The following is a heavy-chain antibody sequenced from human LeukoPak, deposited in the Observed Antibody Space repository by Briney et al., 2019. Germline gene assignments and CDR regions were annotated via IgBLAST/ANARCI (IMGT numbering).Heavy chain of an antibody. D-gene: IGHD3-22*01. CDR3: ARALSEIGGYYPEYFRH. CDR1: GFTFISYW. J-gene: IGHJ1*01. Sequence: PGGSLRLSCVASGFTFISYWMHWVRQAPGKGLVWVSRIKSDGSTNYADSVKGRFTISRDNANNTVSLQMNSLRAEDTGVYFCARALSEIGGYYPEYFRHWGQGTLVTVSS. CDR2: IKSDGST. V-gene: IGHV3-74*01.